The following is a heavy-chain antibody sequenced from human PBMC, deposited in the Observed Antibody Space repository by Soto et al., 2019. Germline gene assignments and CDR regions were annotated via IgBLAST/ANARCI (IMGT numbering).Heavy chain of an antibody. D-gene: IGHD3-3*01. CDR1: GGSISSSSYY. V-gene: IGHV4-39*01. CDR2: IYYSGST. CDR3: ARSYYDFWSGRPHYYYYYGMDV. Sequence: SETLSLTCTVSGGSISSSSYYWGWIRQPPGKGLEWIGSIYYSGSTYYNPSLKSRVTISVDTSKNQFSLKLSSVTAADTAVYYCARSYYDFWSGRPHYYYYYGMDVWGQGTTVT. J-gene: IGHJ6*02.